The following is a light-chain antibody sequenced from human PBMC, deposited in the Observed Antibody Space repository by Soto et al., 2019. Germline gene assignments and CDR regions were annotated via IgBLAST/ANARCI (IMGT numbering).Light chain of an antibody. CDR2: KAS. Sequence: DIPMTQSPSTLSGSVGDRVTITCRASQTISSWLAWYQQKPGKAPKLLIYKASTLKSGVPARFSGGGSGTEFTLTISSLQPDDFATYYCQHYNSYSEAFGQGTKVEL. V-gene: IGKV1-5*03. CDR1: QTISSW. J-gene: IGKJ1*01. CDR3: QHYNSYSEA.